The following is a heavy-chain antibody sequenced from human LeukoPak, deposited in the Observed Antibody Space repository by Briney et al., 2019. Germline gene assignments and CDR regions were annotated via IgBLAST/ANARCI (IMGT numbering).Heavy chain of an antibody. J-gene: IGHJ4*02. CDR3: ARDFVGGHTYDH. CDR2: ISSSGTTI. Sequence: GGSLRLSCAASGFTFSDYYMSWIRQAPGKGLEWVSYISSSGTTIYHADSVKGRFTISRDNAKNSLYLQMNSLRVEDTAVYYCARDFVGGHTYDHWGQGTLVTVSS. D-gene: IGHD1-26*01. CDR1: GFTFSDYY. V-gene: IGHV3-11*01.